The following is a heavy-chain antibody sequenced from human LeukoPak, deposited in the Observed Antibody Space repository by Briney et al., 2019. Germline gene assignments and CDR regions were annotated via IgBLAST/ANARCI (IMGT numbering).Heavy chain of an antibody. CDR3: ARVLPQFPTYYYDSSGYYPDY. CDR1: GFTFSSYG. V-gene: IGHV3-30*03. D-gene: IGHD3-22*01. J-gene: IGHJ4*02. CDR2: ISYDGSNK. Sequence: RPGGSLRLSCAASGFTFSSYGMHWVRQAPGKGLEWVAVISYDGSNKYYADSVKGRFTISRDNSKNTLYLQMNSLRAEDTAVYYCARVLPQFPTYYYDSSGYYPDYWGQGTLVTVSS.